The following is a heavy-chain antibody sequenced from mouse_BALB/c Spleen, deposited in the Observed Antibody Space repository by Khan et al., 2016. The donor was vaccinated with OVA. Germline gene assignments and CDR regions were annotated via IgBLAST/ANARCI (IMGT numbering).Heavy chain of an antibody. CDR3: ARDYGSLYWYFDV. Sequence: EVQLKESGPGLVKPSQTVSLTCTVTGISITSGNYRWSWIRQFPGNKLEWIGNIYYSGTVTYTPSLTSRTTITRDTSKNQFFLEMNSLTAEDTATYYCARDYGSLYWYFDVWGAGTTVTVSS. D-gene: IGHD1-1*01. CDR2: IYYSGTV. CDR1: GISITSGNYR. J-gene: IGHJ1*01. V-gene: IGHV3-5*02.